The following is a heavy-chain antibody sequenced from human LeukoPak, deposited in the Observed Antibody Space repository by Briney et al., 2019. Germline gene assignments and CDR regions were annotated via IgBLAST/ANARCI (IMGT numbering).Heavy chain of an antibody. J-gene: IGHJ4*02. V-gene: IGHV1-18*01. CDR3: ARDQPLYYFDY. Sequence: GASVKVSCTASGYTFTSYGISWVRQAPGQGLEWMGWISAYSGNTNYAQKLQGRVTMTTDTSTSTAYMELRSLRSDDTAVYYCARDQPLYYFDYCGQGTLVTVSS. CDR1: GYTFTSYG. CDR2: ISAYSGNT.